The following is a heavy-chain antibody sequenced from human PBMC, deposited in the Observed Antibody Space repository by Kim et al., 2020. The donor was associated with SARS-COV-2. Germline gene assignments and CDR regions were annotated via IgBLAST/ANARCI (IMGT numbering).Heavy chain of an antibody. D-gene: IGHD1-26*01. CDR1: GGSISSSSYY. Sequence: SETLSLTCTVSGGSISSSSYYWGWIRQPPGKGLEWIGSIYYSGSTYYNPSLKSPVTISVDTSKNQFSLKLSSVTAADTAVYYCASNGGGGSYLTYYFDYWGQGTLVTVSS. V-gene: IGHV4-39*01. CDR2: IYYSGST. J-gene: IGHJ4*02. CDR3: ASNGGGGSYLTYYFDY.